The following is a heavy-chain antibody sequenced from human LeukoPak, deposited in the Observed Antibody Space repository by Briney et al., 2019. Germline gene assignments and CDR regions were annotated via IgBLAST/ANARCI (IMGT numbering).Heavy chain of an antibody. J-gene: IGHJ3*02. CDR2: ISGSGGST. CDR1: GFTFSSYA. D-gene: IGHD5-24*01. Sequence: PGGSLRLSCAASGFTFSSYAMSWVRQAPGKGLEWVSAISGSGGSTYYADSVKGRFTISRDNSKNTLYLQMNSLRAEDTAVYYCARPSRDGYNWLAFDIWGQGTMVTVSS. V-gene: IGHV3-23*01. CDR3: ARPSRDGYNWLAFDI.